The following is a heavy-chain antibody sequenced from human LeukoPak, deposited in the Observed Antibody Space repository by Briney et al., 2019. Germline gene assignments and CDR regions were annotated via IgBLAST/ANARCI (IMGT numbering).Heavy chain of an antibody. Sequence: GGSLRPSCAASGFTFSSYEMNWVRQAPGKGLEWVSYISSSGSTIYYADSVKGRFTISRDNAKNSLYLQMNSLRAEDTAAYYCARDLRSGGSCYFDYWGQGTLVTVSS. CDR2: ISSSGSTI. J-gene: IGHJ4*02. V-gene: IGHV3-48*03. CDR1: GFTFSSYE. CDR3: ARDLRSGGSCYFDY. D-gene: IGHD2-15*01.